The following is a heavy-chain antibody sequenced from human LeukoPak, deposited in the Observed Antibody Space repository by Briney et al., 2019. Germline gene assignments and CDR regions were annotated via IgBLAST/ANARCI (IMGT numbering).Heavy chain of an antibody. CDR3: ARESHVTREDY. J-gene: IGHJ4*02. Sequence: ASVKVSCKASGYTFTSYGISWVRQAPGQGLEWMGWISADDGNADYPQKLQGRVTMTTDTSTSTAYMELRSLRSDDTAVYYCARESHVTREDYWGQGTLVTVSS. V-gene: IGHV1-18*01. CDR1: GYTFTSYG. D-gene: IGHD3-10*01. CDR2: ISADDGNA.